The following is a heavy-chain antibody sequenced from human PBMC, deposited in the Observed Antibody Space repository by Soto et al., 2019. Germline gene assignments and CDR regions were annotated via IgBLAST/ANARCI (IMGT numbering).Heavy chain of an antibody. D-gene: IGHD3-16*01. J-gene: IGHJ5*02. CDR1: GGSISSYY. V-gene: IGHV4-59*12. CDR2: IYYSGST. CDR3: ARDLYRGWFDP. Sequence: PSETLSLTCTVSGGSISSYYLSWIRQPPGKGLEWIGYIYYSGSTNYNPSLKSRVTISVDTSKNQFSLKLSSVTAADTAVYYCARDLYRGWFDPWGQGTLVTVSS.